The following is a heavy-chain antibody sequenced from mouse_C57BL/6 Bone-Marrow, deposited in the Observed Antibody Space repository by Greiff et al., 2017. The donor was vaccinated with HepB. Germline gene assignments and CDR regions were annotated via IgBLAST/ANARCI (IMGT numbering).Heavy chain of an antibody. V-gene: IGHV1-55*01. CDR2: IYPGSGST. Sequence: QVQLQQPGAELVKPGASVKMSCKASGYTFTSYWITWVKQRPGQGLEWIGDIYPGSGSTNYNEKFKSKATLTVVTSSSTAYMQLSSLTSEDSAVYYCARSKVPLAYWGQGTLVTVSA. CDR3: ARSKVPLAY. J-gene: IGHJ3*01. CDR1: GYTFTSYW.